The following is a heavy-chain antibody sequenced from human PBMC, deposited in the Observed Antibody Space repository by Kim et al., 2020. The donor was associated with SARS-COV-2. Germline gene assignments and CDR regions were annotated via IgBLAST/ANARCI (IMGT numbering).Heavy chain of an antibody. D-gene: IGHD3-10*01. CDR2: IYYSGIT. V-gene: IGHV4-31*03. CDR3: ARLYGSGSYLTGISDY. Sequence: SETLSLTCTVSGGSISSGGYYWSWIRQHPGKGLEWIGYIYYSGITYYNPSLKSRVTISVDTSKNQFSLKLSSVTAADTAVYYCARLYGSGSYLTGISDYWGQGTLFTVSS. J-gene: IGHJ4*02. CDR1: GGSISSGGYY.